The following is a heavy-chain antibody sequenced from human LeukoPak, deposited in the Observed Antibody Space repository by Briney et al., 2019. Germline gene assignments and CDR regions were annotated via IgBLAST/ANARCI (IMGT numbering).Heavy chain of an antibody. D-gene: IGHD6-19*01. CDR2: ISSSSSYI. CDR1: GFTFSSYS. Sequence: AGGSLRLSCAACGFTFSSYSMNWVRQAPGKGLEWGSFISSSSSYIYYAYSVKGRFTISRDNAKNSLSLQMNSVRAEDTAVYYCARDDVAVAGTGEGFDYWGQGTLVTVSS. V-gene: IGHV3-21*01. CDR3: ARDDVAVAGTGEGFDY. J-gene: IGHJ4*02.